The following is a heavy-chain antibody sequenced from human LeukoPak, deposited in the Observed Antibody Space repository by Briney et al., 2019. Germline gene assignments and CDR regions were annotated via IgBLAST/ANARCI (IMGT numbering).Heavy chain of an antibody. Sequence: GGSLRLSCAASGFILSNYWMHWVRQAPGKGLVWVSRIKTDGSTITYADSVKGRFTISRDNAMNTLYLQMNSLGAEDTAVYYCARVGQGEWFFDHWGRGTLVTVSS. V-gene: IGHV3-74*01. J-gene: IGHJ2*01. CDR3: ARVGQGEWFFDH. CDR2: IKTDGSTI. CDR1: GFILSNYW. D-gene: IGHD1-26*01.